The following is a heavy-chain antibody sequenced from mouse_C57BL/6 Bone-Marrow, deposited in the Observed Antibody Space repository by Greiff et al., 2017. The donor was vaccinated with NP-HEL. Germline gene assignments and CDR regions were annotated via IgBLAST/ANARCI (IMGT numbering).Heavy chain of an antibody. V-gene: IGHV1-39*01. Sequence: VQLKQSGPELVKPGASVKISCKASGYSFTDYNMNWVKQSNGKSLEWIGVINPNYGTTSYNQKFKGKATLTVDQSSSTAYMQLNSLTSEDSAVYYCARPPFITTVLHWYFDVWGTGTTVTVSS. J-gene: IGHJ1*03. CDR2: INPNYGTT. CDR3: ARPPFITTVLHWYFDV. CDR1: GYSFTDYN. D-gene: IGHD1-1*01.